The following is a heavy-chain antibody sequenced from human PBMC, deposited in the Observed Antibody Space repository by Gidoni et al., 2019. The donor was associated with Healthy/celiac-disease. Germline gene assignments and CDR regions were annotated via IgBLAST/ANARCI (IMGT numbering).Heavy chain of an antibody. V-gene: IGHV3-53*01. CDR3: AVCSSVGDYPDAFDI. CDR2: IYSGGST. D-gene: IGHD4-17*01. Sequence: EVQLVESGGGLIQPGGSLRLSCAASGFTVSSNYMSWVRQAPGKGLEWVSVIYSGGSTYYADSVKGRFTISRDNSKNTLYLQMNSLRAEDTAVYYCAVCSSVGDYPDAFDIWGQGTMVTVSS. CDR1: GFTVSSNY. J-gene: IGHJ3*02.